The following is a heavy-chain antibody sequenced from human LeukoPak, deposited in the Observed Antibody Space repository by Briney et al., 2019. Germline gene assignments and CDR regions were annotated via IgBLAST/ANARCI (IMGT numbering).Heavy chain of an antibody. CDR2: IYSGGST. D-gene: IGHD2-2*01. CDR1: GFTVSSNY. CDR3: ARDPVPAAARHFDY. J-gene: IGHJ4*01. V-gene: IGHV3-66*01. Sequence: GGSLRLSCAASGFTVSSNYMSWVRQAPGKGLEWVSVIYSGGSTYYADSVKGRFTISRDNSKNTLYLQMNSLRAEDTGVYYCARDPVPAAARHFDYWGRGTLVTVSS.